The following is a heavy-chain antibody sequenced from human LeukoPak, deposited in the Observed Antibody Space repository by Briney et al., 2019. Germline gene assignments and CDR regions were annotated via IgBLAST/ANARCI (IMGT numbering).Heavy chain of an antibody. CDR1: GFTFSSYA. Sequence: GGSLRLSCAASGFTFSSYAMHWVRQAPGKGLEYVSAISSNGGSTYYANSVKGRFTISRDNSKNTLYLQMGSLRAEDMAVYYCARDQHPAQYSSSWYRGGSFDYWGQGTLVTVSS. CDR2: ISSNGGST. CDR3: ARDQHPAQYSSSWYRGGSFDY. V-gene: IGHV3-64*01. D-gene: IGHD6-13*01. J-gene: IGHJ4*02.